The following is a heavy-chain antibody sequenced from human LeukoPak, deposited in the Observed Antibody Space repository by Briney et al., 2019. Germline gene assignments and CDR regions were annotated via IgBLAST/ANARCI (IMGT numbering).Heavy chain of an antibody. CDR1: GYTFTSYD. Sequence: ASVKVSCKASGYTFTSYDINWVRQATGQGLEWMGWMNPNSGNTGYAQKFQGRVTMTEDTSTDTAYMELSSLRSEDTAVYYCATVPYGSGSPSWFDPWGQGTLVTVSS. CDR3: ATVPYGSGSPSWFDP. V-gene: IGHV1-8*01. CDR2: MNPNSGNT. D-gene: IGHD3-10*01. J-gene: IGHJ5*02.